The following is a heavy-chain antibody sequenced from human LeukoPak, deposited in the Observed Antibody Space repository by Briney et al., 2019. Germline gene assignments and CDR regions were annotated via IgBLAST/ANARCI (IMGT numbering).Heavy chain of an antibody. J-gene: IGHJ4*02. CDR1: GYTFTSYG. CDR2: IRAYNGNT. D-gene: IGHD3-3*01. CDR3: ARGHYDFWSGYSLYYFDY. Sequence: ASVKVSCTASGYTFTSYGISWVRQAPGQGLEWMGWIRAYNGNTNYAQKLQGRVTMTTDTSTSTAYMELRSLRSDDTAVYYCARGHYDFWSGYSLYYFDYWGQGTLVTVSS. V-gene: IGHV1-18*01.